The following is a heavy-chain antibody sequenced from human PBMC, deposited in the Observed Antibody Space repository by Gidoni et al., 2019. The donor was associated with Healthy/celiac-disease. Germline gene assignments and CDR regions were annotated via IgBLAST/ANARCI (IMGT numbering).Heavy chain of an antibody. Sequence: QVQLQESGPGLVKPSETLSLTCTVSGGSISSYYWSWIRQPPGKGLEWIGYIYYSGSTNYNPSLKSRVIISVDTSKNQFSLKLSSVTAADTAVYYCARSTYYRKIDYWGQGTLVTVSS. CDR3: ARSTYYRKIDY. CDR1: GGSISSYY. V-gene: IGHV4-59*01. J-gene: IGHJ4*02. CDR2: IYYSGST. D-gene: IGHD1-26*01.